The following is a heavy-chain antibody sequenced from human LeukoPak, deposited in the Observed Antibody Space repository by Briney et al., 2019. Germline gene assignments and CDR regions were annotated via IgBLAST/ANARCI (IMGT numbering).Heavy chain of an antibody. CDR2: IYYSGTT. CDR3: ARDRSLGIIDY. CDR1: GDSISNYY. V-gene: IGHV4-59*01. J-gene: IGHJ4*02. D-gene: IGHD3-16*01. Sequence: PSETLSLTCIVSGDSISNYYWSCIRQPPGKGLEWIGCIYYSGTTKYNPSLKSRVTISVDASKNHFSLNLTSVTAADTAVYYCARDRSLGIIDYWGQGTLVTVSS.